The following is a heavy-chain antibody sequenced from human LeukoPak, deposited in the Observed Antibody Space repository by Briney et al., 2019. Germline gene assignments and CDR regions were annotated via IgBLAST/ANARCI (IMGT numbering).Heavy chain of an antibody. J-gene: IGHJ6*02. CDR2: INPNSGGT. D-gene: IGHD6-13*01. CDR1: GYTFTGYY. CDR3: ARWAQRQLVQVTYYYYGMDV. Sequence: GASVKVSCKASGYTFTGYYMHWVRQAPGQGLEWMGWINPNSGGTNYAQKFQGRVTMTRDTSISTAYMELSRLRSDDTAVYYCARWAQRQLVQVTYYYYGMDVWGQGTTVTVSS. V-gene: IGHV1-2*02.